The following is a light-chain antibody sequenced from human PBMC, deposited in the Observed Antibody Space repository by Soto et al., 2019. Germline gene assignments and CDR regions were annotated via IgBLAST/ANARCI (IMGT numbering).Light chain of an antibody. Sequence: EIVLTQSPATLSLSPGERATLSCRASQSVSSLAWYQQKPGQPPRLLIYGASNRATGIPASFSGSGSGTDFTLTISSREPEDFAVYYCQQRGSWPLTFCGGTRVEIK. CDR1: QSVSS. CDR3: QQRGSWPLT. V-gene: IGKV3-11*01. J-gene: IGKJ4*01. CDR2: GAS.